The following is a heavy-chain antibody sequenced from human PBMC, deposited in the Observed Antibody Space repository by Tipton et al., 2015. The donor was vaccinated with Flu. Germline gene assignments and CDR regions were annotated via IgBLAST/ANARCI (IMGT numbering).Heavy chain of an antibody. J-gene: IGHJ4*02. CDR3: ARDEGGTYPD. CDR1: GFTVSTSY. Sequence: SLRLSCAVSGFTVSTSYMSWVRQPRGKGLEWVSIVYDDGRTYYADSVEGRFAISRDNSKNILYLQMNSLRADDTAVYFCARDEGGTYPDWGQGTLVTVSS. CDR2: VYDDGRT. D-gene: IGHD1-14*01. V-gene: IGHV3-53*01.